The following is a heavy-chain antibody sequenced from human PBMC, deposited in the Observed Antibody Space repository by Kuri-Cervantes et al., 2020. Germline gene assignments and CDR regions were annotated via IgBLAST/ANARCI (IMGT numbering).Heavy chain of an antibody. V-gene: IGHV4-34*01. Sequence: ESLKISCAASGFSVSSEYMSWVRQPPGKGLEWIGEINHSGSTNYNPSLKSRVTISVDTSKNQFSLKLSSVTAADTAVYYCARGGGYYDFWSGYSPYYYYMDVWGKGTTVTVSS. CDR1: GFSVSSEY. J-gene: IGHJ6*03. CDR3: ARGGGYYDFWSGYSPYYYYMDV. D-gene: IGHD3-3*01. CDR2: INHSGST.